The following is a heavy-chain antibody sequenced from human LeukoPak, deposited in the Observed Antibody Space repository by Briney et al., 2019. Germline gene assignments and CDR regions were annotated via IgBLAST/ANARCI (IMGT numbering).Heavy chain of an antibody. CDR1: GGSISSSSYY. CDR3: ARTYSSSWYSNY. V-gene: IGHV4-39*07. Sequence: SETLSLTCTVSGGSISSSSYYWSWIRQPPGKGLEWIGEIYHSGSTNYNPSLKSRVTISVDKSKNQFSLKLSSVTAADTAVYYCARTYSSSWYSNYWGQGTLVTASS. D-gene: IGHD6-13*01. CDR2: IYHSGST. J-gene: IGHJ4*02.